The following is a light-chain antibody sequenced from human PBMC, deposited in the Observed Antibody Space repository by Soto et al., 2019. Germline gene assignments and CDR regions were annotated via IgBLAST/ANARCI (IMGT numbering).Light chain of an antibody. CDR3: CSFVGSSLYV. CDR2: EVT. V-gene: IGLV2-23*02. Sequence: QSVLAQPASVFGSPGQSITISCTGTRSDVGTYNLVSWFQQLPGKAPKLIIYEVTKRPSDISDRFSGSKSDNTASLTISGLQPEDEADYYCCSFVGSSLYVFGTGTKVTVL. CDR1: RSDVGTYNL. J-gene: IGLJ1*01.